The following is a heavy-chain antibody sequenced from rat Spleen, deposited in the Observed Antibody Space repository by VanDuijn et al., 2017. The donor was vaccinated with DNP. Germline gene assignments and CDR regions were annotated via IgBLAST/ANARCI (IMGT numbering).Heavy chain of an antibody. Sequence: EVQLVESGGGLVQPGRSLKLSCAASGFTFSSNWLNWIRQAPGKGLEWVASITPDGFITYYPDTVKGRFTISRHNTKSTLYLQMDSLRSEDTATYYCAGRPPPTRGPFDYWGQGVTVTVSS. CDR1: GFTFSSNW. CDR3: AGRPPPTRGPFDY. V-gene: IGHV5-17*01. CDR2: ITPDGFIT. D-gene: IGHD1-4*01. J-gene: IGHJ2*01.